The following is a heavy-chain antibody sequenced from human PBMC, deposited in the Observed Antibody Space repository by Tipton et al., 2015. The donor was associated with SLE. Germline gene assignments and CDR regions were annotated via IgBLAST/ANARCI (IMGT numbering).Heavy chain of an antibody. CDR3: ARSPFLSGYNYDYGMDV. CDR2: IYYSGST. Sequence: TLSLTCTVSGGSISSHYWSWFRQPPGKGLEWIGYIYYSGSTNYNPSLKSRVSISVDTSKNQFSLKLSSVTAADTAVYYCARSPFLSGYNYDYGMDVWGQGTTVTVSS. D-gene: IGHD5-12*01. J-gene: IGHJ6*02. V-gene: IGHV4-59*11. CDR1: GGSISSHY.